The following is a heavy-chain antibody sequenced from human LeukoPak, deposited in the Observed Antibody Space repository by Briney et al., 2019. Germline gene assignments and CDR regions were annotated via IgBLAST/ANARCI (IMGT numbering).Heavy chain of an antibody. Sequence: ASVKVSCKASGGTFSSYAISWVRQAPGQGLEWMGGIIPIFGTANYAQKFQGRVTITTDESTSPAYMELSSLRSEDTAVYYCARGPTYYYDSSGYQYFDYWGQGTLVTVSS. CDR1: GGTFSSYA. CDR2: IIPIFGTA. V-gene: IGHV1-69*05. J-gene: IGHJ4*02. CDR3: ARGPTYYYDSSGYQYFDY. D-gene: IGHD3-22*01.